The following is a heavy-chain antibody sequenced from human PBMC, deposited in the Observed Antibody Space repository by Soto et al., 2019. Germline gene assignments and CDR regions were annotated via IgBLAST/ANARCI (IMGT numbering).Heavy chain of an antibody. J-gene: IGHJ5*02. Sequence: PGGSLRLSCAASGFTFSSYGMHWVRQAPGKGLEWVAVISYDGSNKYYADSVKGRFTISRDNSKNTLYLQMNSLRAEDTAVYYCAKGTDIVVVVAATLDNWFDPWGQGTLVTVSS. CDR1: GFTFSSYG. D-gene: IGHD2-15*01. CDR3: AKGTDIVVVVAATLDNWFDP. CDR2: ISYDGSNK. V-gene: IGHV3-30*18.